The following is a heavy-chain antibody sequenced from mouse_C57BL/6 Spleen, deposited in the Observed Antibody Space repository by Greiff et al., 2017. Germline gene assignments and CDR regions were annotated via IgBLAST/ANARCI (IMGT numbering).Heavy chain of an antibody. Sequence: EVKLMESGPGLVKPSQSLSLTCSVTGYSITSGYYWNWIRQFPGNQLEWMGYISYDGSNNYNPSLKNRISITRDTSKNQFFLKLNSVTTEDTATYYCARESSGYGVAYWGQGTLVTVSA. CDR2: ISYDGSN. J-gene: IGHJ3*01. D-gene: IGHD3-2*02. CDR3: ARESSGYGVAY. CDR1: GYSITSGYY. V-gene: IGHV3-6*01.